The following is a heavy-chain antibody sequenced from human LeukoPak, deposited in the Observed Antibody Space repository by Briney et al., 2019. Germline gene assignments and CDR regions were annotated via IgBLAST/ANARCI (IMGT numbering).Heavy chain of an antibody. V-gene: IGHV3-21*01. CDR2: ISSSSSYI. CDR3: ARKKSGYCGSTSCPPLDR. D-gene: IGHD2-2*01. CDR1: GFTFSSYS. Sequence: GGSLRLSCAASGFTFSSYSMNWVRQAPGKGLEWVSSISSSSSYIYYADSVKGRFTISRDNAKNSLYLQMNSLRAEDTAVYYCARKKSGYCGSTSCPPLDRWGLGTLVTVSS. J-gene: IGHJ4*02.